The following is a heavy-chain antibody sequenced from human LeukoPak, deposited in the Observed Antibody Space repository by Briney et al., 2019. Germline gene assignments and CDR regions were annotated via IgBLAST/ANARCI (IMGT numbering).Heavy chain of an antibody. D-gene: IGHD6-13*01. CDR3: ARRRYSNSWYLDF. CDR1: GGSISGYY. CDR2: IYYSGST. Sequence: SETLSLTCTVSGGSISGYYWSWIRQPPGKGLEWIGCIYYSGSTNYNPSLKNRVTISLDTSKNQFSLKLNSVTAADTAVYYCARRRYSNSWYLDFWGQGTLVTVSS. V-gene: IGHV4-59*01. J-gene: IGHJ4*02.